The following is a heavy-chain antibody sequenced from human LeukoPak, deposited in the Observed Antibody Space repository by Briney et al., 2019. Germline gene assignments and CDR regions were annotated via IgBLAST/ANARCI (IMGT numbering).Heavy chain of an antibody. D-gene: IGHD6-13*01. CDR2: ISGSGGST. CDR3: AKGTGRNSSIAASGT. CDR1: GFTFSSYA. J-gene: IGHJ4*02. Sequence: GGSLRLSCAASGFTFSSYAMSWVRQAPGKGLEWVSSISGSGGSTYYADSVKGRFTISRDNSKDTLYLQVNSLRAEDTAVYYCAKGTGRNSSIAASGTWGQGTLVTVSS. V-gene: IGHV3-23*01.